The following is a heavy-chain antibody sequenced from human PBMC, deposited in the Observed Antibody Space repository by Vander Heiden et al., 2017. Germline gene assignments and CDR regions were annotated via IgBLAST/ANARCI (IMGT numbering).Heavy chain of an antibody. CDR3: AKDIHSSGWYYFDN. D-gene: IGHD6-19*01. V-gene: IGHV3-23*01. Sequence: EVQLLASGGGLVQPGGSLRLSCAASGFTFNNYVMTWVRQTPGKGLEWVSDISGSGDRTHYADSVKGRFIISRDNSKNTLSLQMNSLRAEDTAVYYCAKDIHSSGWYYFDNWGQGTLVTVSS. J-gene: IGHJ4*02. CDR1: GFTFNNYV. CDR2: ISGSGDRT.